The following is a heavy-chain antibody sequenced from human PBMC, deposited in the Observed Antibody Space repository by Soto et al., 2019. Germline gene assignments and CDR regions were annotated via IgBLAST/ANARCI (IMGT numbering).Heavy chain of an antibody. CDR2: ISYDGSNK. J-gene: IGHJ3*02. Sequence: GGSLRLSCAASGFTFSSYAMHWVRQAPGKGLEWVAVISYDGSNKYYADSVKGRFTISRDNSKNTLYLQMNSLRAEDTAVYYCARDSLNRALIQYCSSTSCPNGDAFDIWGQGTMVTVSS. D-gene: IGHD2-2*01. CDR1: GFTFSSYA. V-gene: IGHV3-30-3*01. CDR3: ARDSLNRALIQYCSSTSCPNGDAFDI.